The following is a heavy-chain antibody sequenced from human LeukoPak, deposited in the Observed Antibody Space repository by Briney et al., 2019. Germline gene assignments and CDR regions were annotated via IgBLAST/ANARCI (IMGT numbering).Heavy chain of an antibody. D-gene: IGHD6-13*01. V-gene: IGHV4-34*01. CDR3: AREVAAAGVFYFDY. CDR1: GGSFSGYY. J-gene: IGHJ4*02. Sequence: SETLSLTCAVYGGSFSGYYWSWIRQPPGKGLEWIGEINHSGSTNYNPSLKSRVTTSVDTSKNQFSLKLSSVTAADTALYYCAREVAAAGVFYFDYWGQGTLVTVSS. CDR2: INHSGST.